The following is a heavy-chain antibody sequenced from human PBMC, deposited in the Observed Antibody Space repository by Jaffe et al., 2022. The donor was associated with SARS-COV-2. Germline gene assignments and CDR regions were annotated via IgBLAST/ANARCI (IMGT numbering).Heavy chain of an antibody. D-gene: IGHD2-2*01. CDR2: IKQDGSEK. CDR1: GFTFSSYW. CDR3: ARPIVPAHGWFDP. J-gene: IGHJ5*02. V-gene: IGHV3-7*01. Sequence: EVQLVESGGGLVQPGGSLRLSCAASGFTFSSYWMSWVRQAPGKGLEWVANIKQDGSEKYYVDSVKGRFTISRDNAKNSLYLQMNSLRAEDTAVYYCARPIVPAHGWFDPWGQGTLVTVSS.